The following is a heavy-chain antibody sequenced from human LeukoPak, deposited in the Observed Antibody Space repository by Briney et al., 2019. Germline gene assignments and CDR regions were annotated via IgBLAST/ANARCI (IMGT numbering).Heavy chain of an antibody. CDR3: AKETQVLSGFDP. D-gene: IGHD4/OR15-4a*01. V-gene: IGHV3-23*01. Sequence: GGSLRLSCAASGFTFSSYAMSWVRQAPGKGLEWVSAISGGGGRTNYADSVKGRFTISRGNSKNTLYLQMNSLRAEDTAVYYCAKETQVLSGFDPWGQGTLVTVSS. J-gene: IGHJ5*02. CDR2: ISGGGGRT. CDR1: GFTFSSYA.